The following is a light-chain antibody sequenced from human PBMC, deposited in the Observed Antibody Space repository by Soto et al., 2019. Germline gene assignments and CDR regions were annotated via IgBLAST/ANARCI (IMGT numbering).Light chain of an antibody. V-gene: IGLV4-69*01. CDR3: SSYTSSSTLVV. CDR2: LNSDGSH. J-gene: IGLJ2*01. Sequence: QSVLTQSPSASASLGASVRLTCTLSSGHSSYAIAWHQQQPEKGPRYLMKLNSDGSHSKGDGIPDRFSGSGSGAVRYLTISSLQSEDEADYYCSSYTSSSTLVVFGGGTKLTVL. CDR1: SGHSSYA.